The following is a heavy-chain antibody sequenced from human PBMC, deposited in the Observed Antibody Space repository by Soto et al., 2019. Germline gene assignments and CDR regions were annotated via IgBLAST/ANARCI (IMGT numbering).Heavy chain of an antibody. Sequence: QVHVKESGPRLVKPSETLSLTCTVSGGSISNYYWSWIRQPAGKGLEWIGRLYPSGSTNYNPSLQSRVTMSVDTSKNEFSLRLSSVTAADTAVYYCARDYSSNWYSDLWGQGTLVTVSS. D-gene: IGHD6-13*01. CDR1: GGSISNYY. CDR2: LYPSGST. V-gene: IGHV4-4*07. CDR3: ARDYSSNWYSDL. J-gene: IGHJ4*02.